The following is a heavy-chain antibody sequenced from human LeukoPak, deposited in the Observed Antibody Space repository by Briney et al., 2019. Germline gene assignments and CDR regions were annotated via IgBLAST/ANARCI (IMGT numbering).Heavy chain of an antibody. D-gene: IGHD3-3*01. J-gene: IGHJ5*02. CDR1: GFTFSSYG. V-gene: IGHV3-23*01. Sequence: PGGSLRLSCAASGFTFSSYGMSWVRQAPGKGLEWVSAISNSGGSTYYADSVKGRFTISRDNSKNPLYLQMNSLRAEDTAVYYCAKRLRITIFGDNDPWGQGTLVTVSS. CDR2: ISNSGGST. CDR3: AKRLRITIFGDNDP.